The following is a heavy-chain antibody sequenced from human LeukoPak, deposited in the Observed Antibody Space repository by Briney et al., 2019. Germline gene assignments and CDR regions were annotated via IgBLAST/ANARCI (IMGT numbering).Heavy chain of an antibody. Sequence: ASVKVSCKASGYSFTGYYTHWVRQAPGQGLEWMGWLNPYSGDTAYAQKFQGRVTLTRDTSISTVYMEVSRLRSDDTAVYYCARGTMNLDFWGQGTLVIVSS. CDR2: LNPYSGDT. CDR3: ARGTMNLDF. D-gene: IGHD3-22*01. J-gene: IGHJ1*01. V-gene: IGHV1-2*02. CDR1: GYSFTGYY.